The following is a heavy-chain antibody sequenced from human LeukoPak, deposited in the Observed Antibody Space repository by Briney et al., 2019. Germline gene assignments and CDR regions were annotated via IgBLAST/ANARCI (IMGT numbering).Heavy chain of an antibody. V-gene: IGHV1-18*01. CDR2: ISAYNGNT. Sequence: ASVKVSCKASGYTFTSYGISWVRQAPGQGLEWMGWISAYNGNTNYAQKLQGRVTMTTDTSTSTAYMELRSLRSDDTAVYYCARVGMITFGGVGNYYYGMDVWGQGTTVTVSS. D-gene: IGHD3-16*01. CDR3: ARVGMITFGGVGNYYYGMDV. J-gene: IGHJ6*02. CDR1: GYTFTSYG.